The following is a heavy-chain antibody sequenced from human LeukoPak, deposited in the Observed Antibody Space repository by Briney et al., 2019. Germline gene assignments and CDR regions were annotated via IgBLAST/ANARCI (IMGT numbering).Heavy chain of an antibody. D-gene: IGHD6-19*01. CDR1: GFTFSSYA. CDR3: AKDADSGGWYWHGSYYGMDV. V-gene: IGHV3-23*01. J-gene: IGHJ6*02. Sequence: GGSLRLSCAASGFTFSSYAMSWVRQAPGKGLEWVSAISGSGGSTYYADSVKGRFTISRDNSKNTLYLQMNSLRAEDTAVYYCAKDADSGGWYWHGSYYGMDVWGQGTTVTVSS. CDR2: ISGSGGST.